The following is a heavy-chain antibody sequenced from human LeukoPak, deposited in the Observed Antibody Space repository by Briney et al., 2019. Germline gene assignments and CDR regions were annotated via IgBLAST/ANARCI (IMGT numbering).Heavy chain of an antibody. D-gene: IGHD1-26*01. CDR1: GGSFSGYY. CDR2: INHSGST. J-gene: IGHJ4*02. V-gene: IGHV4-34*01. Sequence: SETLSLTCAVYGGSFSGYYWSWIRQPPGKGLEWIGEINHSGSTNYNPSLKSRVTISVDTSKNQFSLKLSSVTAADTAAYYCARHGPITQIVGADYWGQGTLVTVSS. CDR3: ARHGPITQIVGADY.